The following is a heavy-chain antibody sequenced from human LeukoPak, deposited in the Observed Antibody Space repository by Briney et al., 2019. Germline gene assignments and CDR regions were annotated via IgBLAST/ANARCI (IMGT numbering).Heavy chain of an antibody. D-gene: IGHD2-21*01. V-gene: IGHV3-21*06. Sequence: PGGSLRLSCAASGFTFSAYRLSWVRQAPGKGLEWVSSISSSGTPIYYADSVKGRFTISRDNARNSLYLQMNSLRADDTAMYYCARCDDLLLFDYWGQGTLVTVSS. CDR3: ARCDDLLLFDY. CDR1: GFTFSAYR. CDR2: ISSSGTPI. J-gene: IGHJ4*02.